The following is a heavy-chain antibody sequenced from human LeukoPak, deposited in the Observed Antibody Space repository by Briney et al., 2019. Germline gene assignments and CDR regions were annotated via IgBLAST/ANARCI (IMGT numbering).Heavy chain of an antibody. CDR3: ARVRLGVATLSFDY. CDR2: IYYSGST. CDR1: GGSISSSSYY. D-gene: IGHD5-12*01. J-gene: IGHJ4*02. V-gene: IGHV4-39*07. Sequence: SETLSLTCTVSGGSISSSSYYWGWIRQPPGKGLEWIGSIYYSGSTYYNPSLKSRVTISVDTSKNQFSLKLSSVTAADTAVYYCARVRLGVATLSFDYWGQGTLVTVSS.